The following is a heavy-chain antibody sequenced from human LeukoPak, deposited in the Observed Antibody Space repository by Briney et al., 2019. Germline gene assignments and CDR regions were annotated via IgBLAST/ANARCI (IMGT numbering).Heavy chain of an antibody. CDR1: GGSFSGYY. Sequence: SETLSLTCAVYGGSFSGYYWSWIRQHPGKGLEWIGYIYYSGSTYYNPSLKSRVTISVDTSKNQFSLKLSSVTAADTAVYYCAREVAGPNWFDPWGQGTLVTVSS. D-gene: IGHD6-19*01. CDR3: AREVAGPNWFDP. J-gene: IGHJ5*02. CDR2: IYYSGST. V-gene: IGHV4-31*11.